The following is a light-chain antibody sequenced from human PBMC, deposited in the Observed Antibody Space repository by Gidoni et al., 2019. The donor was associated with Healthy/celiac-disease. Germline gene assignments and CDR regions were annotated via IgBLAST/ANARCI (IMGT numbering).Light chain of an antibody. V-gene: IGLV1-51*01. J-gene: IGLJ2*01. CDR1: SPTIGNTY. CDR3: GTCDSSLSAGPV. CDR2: DNN. Sequence: QSVLTPPPSVSAAPGQKVTISCSGSSPTIGNTYVSWYQQLPGTAPKLLIYDNNKRPSGIPDRFSGSKSGTSATLGITGLQTGDEADYYCGTCDSSLSAGPVFGGGTKLTVL.